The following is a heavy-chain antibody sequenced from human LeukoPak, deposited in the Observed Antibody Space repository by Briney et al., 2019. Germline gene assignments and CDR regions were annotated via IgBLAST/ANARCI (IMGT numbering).Heavy chain of an antibody. D-gene: IGHD2-2*01. CDR3: AREFGGSSSNTQYNWFDP. J-gene: IGHJ5*02. Sequence: PSETLSLTCTVSGGSISSGNNYWNWIRQHPGKGLEWIGYIYYSGSTYYNPSLKSRLTISVDTSKNQFPLKLSSVTAADTAVYYCAREFGGSSSNTQYNWFDPWGQGTLVTVSS. V-gene: IGHV4-31*03. CDR2: IYYSGST. CDR1: GGSISSGNNY.